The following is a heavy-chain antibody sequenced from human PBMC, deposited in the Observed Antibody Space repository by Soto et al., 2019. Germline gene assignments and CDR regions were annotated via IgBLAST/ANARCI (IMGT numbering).Heavy chain of an antibody. CDR3: AHRRYCSGGSCYDY. J-gene: IGHJ4*02. CDR2: IFWDDDK. Sequence: QITLKESGPTLVKPTQTLTLTCTFSGFSLSTSGVGVGWIRQPPGKALEWLAVIFWDDDKRYSPSLKDRLTITKHTSKNHVVLTMTNMDPADTATYYCAHRRYCSGGSCYDYWGQGTLVTVSS. V-gene: IGHV2-5*02. D-gene: IGHD2-15*01. CDR1: GFSLSTSGVG.